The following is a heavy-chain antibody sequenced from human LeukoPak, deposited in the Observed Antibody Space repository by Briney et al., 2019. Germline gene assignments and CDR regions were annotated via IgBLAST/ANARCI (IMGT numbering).Heavy chain of an antibody. CDR2: ISWNSGSI. J-gene: IGHJ5*02. CDR1: GFTFDDYA. Sequence: GGSLRLSCAASGFTFDDYAMPWVRQAPGKGREWVSGISWNSGSIGYADSVKGRFTISRDNAKNSLYLQMNSLRAEDTALYYCAKGHRGHYYGSGSYPNKGGFDPWGQGTLVTVSS. D-gene: IGHD3-10*01. V-gene: IGHV3-9*01. CDR3: AKGHRGHYYGSGSYPNKGGFDP.